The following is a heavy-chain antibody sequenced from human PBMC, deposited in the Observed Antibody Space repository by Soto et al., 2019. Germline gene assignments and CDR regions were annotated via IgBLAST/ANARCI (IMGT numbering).Heavy chain of an antibody. CDR3: AKDTRYGDYVRWFDS. J-gene: IGHJ5*01. V-gene: IGHV3-23*01. CDR2: INGGDDSE. D-gene: IGHD4-17*01. Sequence: PGGSLRLSCAVSGFNFRTSPMSWVRRAPGKGLEWDSGINGGDDSEHYIESVRGRFTIIRDNSKNTLYLQMNSLRAEDTAVYYCAKDTRYGDYVRWFDSWGQGTLVTVSS. CDR1: GFNFRTSP.